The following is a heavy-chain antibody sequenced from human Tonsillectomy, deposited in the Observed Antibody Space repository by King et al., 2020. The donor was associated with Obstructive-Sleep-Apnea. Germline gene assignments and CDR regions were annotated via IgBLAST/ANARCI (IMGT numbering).Heavy chain of an antibody. J-gene: IGHJ4*02. CDR3: AYFDSSGYYSYFDY. D-gene: IGHD3-22*01. V-gene: IGHV3-30-3*01. CDR1: GFTFSSYS. CDR2: ISYDGNKN. Sequence: VQLVESGGGVVQPGRSLRLSCAASGFTFSSYSMHWVPQAPGKGLEWVALISYDGNKNYYADSVKGRFTISRDNSKSALFLQMNSLRAEDTAVYYCAYFDSSGYYSYFDYWGQGTLVTVSS.